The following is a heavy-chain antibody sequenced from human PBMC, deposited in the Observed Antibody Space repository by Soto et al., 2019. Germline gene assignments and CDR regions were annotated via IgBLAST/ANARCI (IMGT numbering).Heavy chain of an antibody. CDR2: IIPIFGTA. V-gene: IGHV1-69*01. D-gene: IGHD1-26*01. J-gene: IGHJ5*02. CDR1: GGTFSSYA. CDR3: ARLLKSRGGSDRDWFDP. Sequence: QVQLVQSGAEVKKPGSSVKVSCKASGGTFSSYAISWVRQAPGQGLEWMGGIIPIFGTANYAQKFQGRVTITADESTSTAYMELSSLRSEDTAVYYCARLLKSRGGSDRDWFDPWGQGTLVTVSS.